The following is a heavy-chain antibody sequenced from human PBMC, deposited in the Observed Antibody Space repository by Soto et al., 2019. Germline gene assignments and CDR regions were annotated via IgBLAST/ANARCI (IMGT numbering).Heavy chain of an antibody. V-gene: IGHV3-66*01. CDR2: IYSGGST. Sequence: GSLRLSCAASGVTVSSNYMSWVRQAPGKGLEWVSVIYSGGSTYYADSVKGRFTISRDNSKNTLYLQMNSLRAEDTAVYYCARDSVILTGVFGVRGQGTLVTVSS. D-gene: IGHD3-9*01. CDR3: ARDSVILTGVFGV. J-gene: IGHJ4*02. CDR1: GVTVSSNY.